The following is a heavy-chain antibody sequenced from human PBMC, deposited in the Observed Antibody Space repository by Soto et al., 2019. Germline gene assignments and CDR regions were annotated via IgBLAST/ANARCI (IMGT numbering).Heavy chain of an antibody. Sequence: EVKLLESGGGSVPPGASARLSCLTCGFMFDNYAMSWVRQSPARGLEWVAAISGSGHATYYTQSVRGRFIISRDKSKKAVFLQMNNLRTEDTAIYYCARGRYFDASGGCANYWGLGTLVTVSP. V-gene: IGHV3-23*01. CDR2: ISGSGHAT. D-gene: IGHD5-12*01. J-gene: IGHJ4*02. CDR3: ARGRYFDASGGCANY. CDR1: GFMFDNYA.